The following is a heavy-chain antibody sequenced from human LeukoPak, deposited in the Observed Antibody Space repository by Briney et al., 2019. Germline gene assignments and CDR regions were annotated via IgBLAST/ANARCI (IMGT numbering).Heavy chain of an antibody. CDR3: ARGRPDTLTGYAYYYGMDV. V-gene: IGHV1-18*04. CDR1: GYTFTSYG. Sequence: ASVKVSCKASGYTFTSYGISWVRQAPGQGLEWMGWISAYNGNTNYAQKLQGRVTMTTDTSTSTAHMGLRSLRSDDTAVYYCARGRPDTLTGYAYYYGMDVWGKGTTVTVSS. D-gene: IGHD3-9*01. J-gene: IGHJ6*04. CDR2: ISAYNGNT.